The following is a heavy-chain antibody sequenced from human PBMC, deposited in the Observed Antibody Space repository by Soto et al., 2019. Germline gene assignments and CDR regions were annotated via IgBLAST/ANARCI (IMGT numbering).Heavy chain of an antibody. Sequence: GPVKVSCKASGYTFTSYGISWVRQAPGQGLEWMGWISAYNGNTNYAQKLQGRVTMTTDTSTSTAYMELRSLRSDDTAVYYCAREPKYYYDSSGYYGPDYWGQGTLVTVSS. CDR1: GYTFTSYG. J-gene: IGHJ4*02. CDR2: ISAYNGNT. V-gene: IGHV1-18*04. CDR3: AREPKYYYDSSGYYGPDY. D-gene: IGHD3-22*01.